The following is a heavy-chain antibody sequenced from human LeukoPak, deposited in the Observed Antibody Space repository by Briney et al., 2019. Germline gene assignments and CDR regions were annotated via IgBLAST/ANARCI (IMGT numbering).Heavy chain of an antibody. Sequence: ASVKVSCKTSGYTFTSNYIHWVRQAPGQGLEWTGMIYPRDGSTSYAQKFQGRVTVTRDTSTSTVHMELSGLRSEDTAVYYCARDQEGFDYWGQGTLVTVSS. CDR3: ARDQEGFDY. V-gene: IGHV1-46*01. CDR1: GYTFTSNY. J-gene: IGHJ4*02. CDR2: IYPRDGST.